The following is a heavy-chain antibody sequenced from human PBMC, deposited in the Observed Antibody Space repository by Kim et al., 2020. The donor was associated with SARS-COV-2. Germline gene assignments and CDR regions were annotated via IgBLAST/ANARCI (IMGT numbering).Heavy chain of an antibody. CDR2: VDHSGTT. J-gene: IGHJ5*02. V-gene: IGHV4-4*02. CDR1: GASISSSSC. D-gene: IGHD3-22*01. Sequence: SETLSLTCVVSGASISSSSCWSWVRQPPGKGLEWIGEVDHSGTTSYNVSLKNRVSILVDKSKNQFSLRLTSVSAAGTAVYYCARGVSSAWTLRAWFDPWGQGTLVTVS. CDR3: ARGVSSAWTLRAWFDP.